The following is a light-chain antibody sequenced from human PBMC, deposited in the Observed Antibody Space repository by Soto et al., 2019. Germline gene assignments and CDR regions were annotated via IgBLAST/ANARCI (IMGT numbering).Light chain of an antibody. V-gene: IGLV2-14*03. CDR2: EVS. CDR1: SSDVGGYNF. Sequence: QSVLTQPASVFGSPGQSITFYCTGTSSDVGGYNFVSWYQQHPGKAPKLMIYEVSSRPSGVSNRFSGSKSGNTASLTISGLQPEDEADYYCSSYTTSTTVVFGTGTKGTVL. J-gene: IGLJ1*01. CDR3: SSYTTSTTVV.